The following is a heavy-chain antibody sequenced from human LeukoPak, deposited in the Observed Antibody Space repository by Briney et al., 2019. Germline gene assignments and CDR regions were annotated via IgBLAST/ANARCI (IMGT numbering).Heavy chain of an antibody. CDR2: IYTDGST. CDR1: GGSISSYY. V-gene: IGHV4-4*09. J-gene: IGHJ6*03. Sequence: PSETLSLTCSVSGGSISSYYWSWIWQPPGKGLEWLAFIYTDGSTNYNPSLKSRVTISVDTSSNQFSLKLSSVTAADTAVYLCAKTGNGYDPLYYYYYMDVWGKGTTVTVSS. D-gene: IGHD5-12*01. CDR3: AKTGNGYDPLYYYYYMDV.